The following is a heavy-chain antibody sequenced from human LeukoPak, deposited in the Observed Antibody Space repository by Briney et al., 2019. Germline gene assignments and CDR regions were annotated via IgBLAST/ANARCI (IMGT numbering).Heavy chain of an antibody. D-gene: IGHD4-17*01. CDR2: INPSGGST. CDR1: GYTFTSYD. Sequence: ASVKVSCNASGYTFTSYDINWVRQAPGQGLEWMGIINPSGGSTSYAQKFQGRVTMTRDTSTSTVYMELSSLRSEDTAVYYCARGFDTVTTPDAFDIWGQGTMVTVSS. J-gene: IGHJ3*02. CDR3: ARGFDTVTTPDAFDI. V-gene: IGHV1-46*01.